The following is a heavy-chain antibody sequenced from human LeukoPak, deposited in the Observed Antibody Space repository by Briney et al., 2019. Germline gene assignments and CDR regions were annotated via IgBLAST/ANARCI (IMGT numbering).Heavy chain of an antibody. CDR3: AGYCSSTSCPQTDY. J-gene: IGHJ4*02. CDR2: INSDGSST. V-gene: IGHV3-74*01. CDR1: GFTFSSYW. D-gene: IGHD2-2*01. Sequence: GGSLRLSCAASGFTFSSYWMHWVRQAPGKGLVWVSRINSDGSSTSYADSVKGRFTISRDNAKNTLYLQMNSLRAEDTAVYYCAGYCSSTSCPQTDYWGQGTLVTVSP.